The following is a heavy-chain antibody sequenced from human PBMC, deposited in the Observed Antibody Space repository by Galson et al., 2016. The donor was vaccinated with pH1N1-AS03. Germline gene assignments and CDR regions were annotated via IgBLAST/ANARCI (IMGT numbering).Heavy chain of an antibody. V-gene: IGHV3-23*01. D-gene: IGHD4-17*01. J-gene: IGHJ4*02. Sequence: SLRLSCAASGFIFSNYAMTWVRQAPGKGLQWVSTISGLGESTKYADSVKGRFTISRDNSKNTVNLHMNSLRVEDTAVYYCANRGDTLGFFESWGLGTLVTVSS. CDR1: GFIFSNYA. CDR3: ANRGDTLGFFES. CDR2: ISGLGEST.